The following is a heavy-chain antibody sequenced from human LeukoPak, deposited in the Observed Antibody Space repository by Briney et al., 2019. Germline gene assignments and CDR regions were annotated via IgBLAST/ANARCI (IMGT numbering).Heavy chain of an antibody. D-gene: IGHD3-3*01. CDR1: GYTFTSYY. CDR3: ARDARTYYDFWSGYYTGMLDY. CDR2: INPSGGST. J-gene: IGHJ4*02. V-gene: IGHV1-46*01. Sequence: ASVKVSCKASGYTFTSYYMHWVRQAPGQGLAWMGIINPSGGSTSYAQKFQGRVTMTRDMSTSTVYMELSSLRSEDTAVYYCARDARTYYDFWSGYYTGMLDYWGQGTLVTVSS.